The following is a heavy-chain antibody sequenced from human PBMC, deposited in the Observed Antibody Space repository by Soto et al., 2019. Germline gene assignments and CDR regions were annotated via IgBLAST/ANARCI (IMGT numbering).Heavy chain of an antibody. CDR2: ISSTTNYI. J-gene: IGHJ3*02. D-gene: IGHD6-13*01. CDR3: ARSLPSSSWSLIDAFDI. Sequence: GGSLRLSCAASGFTFSRYSMNWVRQAPGKGPEWVSSISSTTNYIYYADSMKGRFTVSRDNAKNSVYLDMNSLSAEDTAVYYCARSLPSSSWSLIDAFDIWGQGTMVTVSS. V-gene: IGHV3-21*01. CDR1: GFTFSRYS.